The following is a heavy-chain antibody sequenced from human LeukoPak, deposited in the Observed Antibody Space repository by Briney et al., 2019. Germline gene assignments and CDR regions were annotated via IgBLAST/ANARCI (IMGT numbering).Heavy chain of an antibody. CDR3: AREEYYYDSSGYLVGIGGDY. CDR1: GYTFTSYG. Sequence: ASVKVSCKASGYTFTSYGISWVRQGPGQGLEWMGWISAYNGNTNYAQKLQGRVTMTTDTSTSTAYMELRSLRSDDTAVYYCAREEYYYDSSGYLVGIGGDYWGQGTLVTVSS. CDR2: ISAYNGNT. J-gene: IGHJ4*02. V-gene: IGHV1-18*01. D-gene: IGHD3-22*01.